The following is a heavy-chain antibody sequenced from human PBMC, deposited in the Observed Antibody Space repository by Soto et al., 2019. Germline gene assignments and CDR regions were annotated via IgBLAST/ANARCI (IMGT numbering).Heavy chain of an antibody. CDR1: GYSFTDYS. D-gene: IGHD3-10*01. Sequence: ASVKVSCKASGYSFTDYSIRWVRQAPGQSLEWMGWINAGNGNAKSSQKFQGRVTMTRDTSASIAYMELSSLRSEDTAVYYCATKTSGSYSSFDYWGQGTLVTVSS. CDR3: ATKTSGSYSSFDY. V-gene: IGHV1-3*01. CDR2: INAGNGNA. J-gene: IGHJ4*02.